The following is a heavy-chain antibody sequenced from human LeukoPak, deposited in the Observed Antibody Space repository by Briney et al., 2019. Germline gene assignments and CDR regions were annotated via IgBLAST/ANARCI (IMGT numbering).Heavy chain of an antibody. CDR1: GYTFTSDG. J-gene: IGHJ6*02. D-gene: IGHD3-22*01. V-gene: IGHV1-18*01. Sequence: ASVKVSCKTSGYTFTSDGISWVRQAPGQGLEWMGWIGTYKGNTNYAQMFQGRVTMTTDTSTSTAYMELKNLRSDVTAVYYCARTPGMVVVKTFYCMDVWGQGTTVTVSS. CDR3: ARTPGMVVVKTFYCMDV. CDR2: IGTYKGNT.